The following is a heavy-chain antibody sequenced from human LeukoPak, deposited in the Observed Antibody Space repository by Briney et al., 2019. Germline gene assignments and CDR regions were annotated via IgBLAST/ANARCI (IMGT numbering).Heavy chain of an antibody. V-gene: IGHV3-30*01. CDR2: ISYDGSYE. J-gene: IGHJ3*02. CDR3: ARNHGFDI. Sequence: GRSLRLSCAASGFTFSSYAMHWVRQAPGKGLEWVALISYDGSYEYSADSVKGRFTISRDNSKNTLFLQMNSLRAEDTAVYYCARNHGFDIWGQETMVTVSS. CDR1: GFTFSSYA.